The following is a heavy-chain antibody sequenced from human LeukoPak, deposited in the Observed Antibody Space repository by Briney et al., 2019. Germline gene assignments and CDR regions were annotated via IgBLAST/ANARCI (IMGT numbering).Heavy chain of an antibody. CDR1: GLTFSSYW. D-gene: IGHD1-1*01. V-gene: IGHV3-74*01. J-gene: IGHJ4*02. CDR2: INSDGSST. CDR3: VRGTGYNVFDY. Sequence: GGSLRLSCAASGLTFSSYWMHWARHAPGKGLVWVSRINSDGSSTSYADSVKGRFTISRDNAKNTLYLQMNSLRAEDTAVYYCVRGTGYNVFDYWGQGTLVTVSS.